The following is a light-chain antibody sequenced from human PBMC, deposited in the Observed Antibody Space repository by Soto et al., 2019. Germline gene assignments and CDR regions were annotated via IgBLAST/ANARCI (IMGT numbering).Light chain of an antibody. Sequence: QPGLTQPPSASGSPGQSVTISCTGTSSDVGGYNYVSWYQQHPGKAPKLMIYEVSKRPSGVPDRFSGSKSGNTASLTVSGLQAEDEADYYCSSYAGSNNYVFGTGTKVTVL. V-gene: IGLV2-8*01. J-gene: IGLJ1*01. CDR3: SSYAGSNNYV. CDR1: SSDVGGYNY. CDR2: EVS.